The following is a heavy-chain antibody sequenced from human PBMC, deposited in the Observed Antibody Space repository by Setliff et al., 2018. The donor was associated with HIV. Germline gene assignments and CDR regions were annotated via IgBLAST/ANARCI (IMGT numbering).Heavy chain of an antibody. CDR2: INTHSGYT. V-gene: IGHV1-18*01. Sequence: ASVKVSCKASGYTFNNYGISWVRQAPGQGLEWMGWINTHSGYTNYAQNVQGRVTVTMDTSTSTAYMELRSLKSDDTAVYYCARGKTWLRFLDYWGRGTLVT. J-gene: IGHJ4*02. CDR1: GYTFNNYG. D-gene: IGHD5-12*01. CDR3: ARGKTWLRFLDY.